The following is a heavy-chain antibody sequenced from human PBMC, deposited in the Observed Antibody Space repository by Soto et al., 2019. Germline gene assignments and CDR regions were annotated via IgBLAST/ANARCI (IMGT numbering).Heavy chain of an antibody. J-gene: IGHJ4*02. CDR1: GFTFDSYS. CDR3: ARDDDSAMALNFDY. V-gene: IGHV3-48*02. D-gene: IGHD5-18*01. CDR2: IDSSSSNK. Sequence: EVQLVESGGGLVQPGGSLRLSCAASGFTFDSYSMNWVRQAPGKGVEWVSFIDSSSSNKHYADSVKGRFTISRDNAKNALYLQMSSLRDEATAVYYCARDDDSAMALNFDYWGQGTLVTVSS.